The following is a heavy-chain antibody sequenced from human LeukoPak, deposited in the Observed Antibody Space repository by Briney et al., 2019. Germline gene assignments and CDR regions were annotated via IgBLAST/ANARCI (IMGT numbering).Heavy chain of an antibody. D-gene: IGHD5-12*01. CDR1: GGTFSSYT. Sequence: SVKVSCKASGGTFSSYTISWVRQAPGQGLEWMGMIIPILGIANYAQKFHGRVTITADKSTSTAYMELSSLRSEDTAVYYCASGGYDHSRRYWGQGTLVTVSS. J-gene: IGHJ4*02. CDR2: IIPILGIA. CDR3: ASGGYDHSRRY. V-gene: IGHV1-69*02.